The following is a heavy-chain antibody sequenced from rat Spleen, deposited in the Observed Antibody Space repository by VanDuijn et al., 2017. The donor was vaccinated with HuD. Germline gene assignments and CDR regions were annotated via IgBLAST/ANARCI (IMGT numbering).Heavy chain of an antibody. Sequence: EVQLVESGGGLVQPGRSLKLSCAASGFSYSNYVMAWVRQAPTKGLEWVASISAAGDKIYYRDSVKGRFTISRDNAKNTLYLQMDSLRSEDTATYYCATRDGGYPGWGQGTLVTVSS. CDR2: ISAAGDKI. D-gene: IGHD1-11*01. CDR3: ATRDGGYPG. CDR1: GFSYSNYV. V-gene: IGHV5S13*01. J-gene: IGHJ3*01.